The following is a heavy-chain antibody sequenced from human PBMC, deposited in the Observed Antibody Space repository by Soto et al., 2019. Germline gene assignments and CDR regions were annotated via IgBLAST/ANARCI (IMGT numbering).Heavy chain of an antibody. Sequence: PGESLKISCKGSGYSFTSYWIGWVRQMPGKGLEWMGIIYPSDSDTRYSPSFQGQVTISADKSISTAYLQWSSLKASDTAMYYCVRRGLAGYDMFYGMDVWGQGTTVTVSS. CDR1: GYSFTSYW. J-gene: IGHJ6*02. CDR3: VRRGLAGYDMFYGMDV. V-gene: IGHV5-51*01. CDR2: IYPSDSDT. D-gene: IGHD3-9*01.